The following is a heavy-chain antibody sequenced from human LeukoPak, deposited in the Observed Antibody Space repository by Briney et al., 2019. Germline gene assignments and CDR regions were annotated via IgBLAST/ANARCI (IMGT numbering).Heavy chain of an antibody. Sequence: SETLSLTCTVSGGSISSYYWSWIRQPPGKGLEWIGYIYYSGSTNYNPSLKSRVTISVDTSKNQFSLKLSSVTAADTAVYYCARMWAGYAASYYYGMDVWGQGTTVTVSS. CDR1: GGSISSYY. V-gene: IGHV4-59*01. D-gene: IGHD5-18*01. CDR3: ARMWAGYAASYYYGMDV. J-gene: IGHJ6*02. CDR2: IYYSGST.